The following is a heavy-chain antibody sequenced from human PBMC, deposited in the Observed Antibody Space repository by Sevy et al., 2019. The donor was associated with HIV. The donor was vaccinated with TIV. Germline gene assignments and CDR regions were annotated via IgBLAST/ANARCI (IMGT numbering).Heavy chain of an antibody. Sequence: GESLKISCAASGFTFSRYAMHWVRQAPGKGLEWLGPISYNGNYTYYADSVKGRFTISRDNSKNTLYLQMNSLRAEDTAVYYCARDAGATNSGDYIWAFDYWGQGTLVTVSS. CDR2: ISYNGNYT. CDR3: ARDAGATNSGDYIWAFDY. V-gene: IGHV3-30-3*01. CDR1: GFTFSRYA. J-gene: IGHJ4*02. D-gene: IGHD3-3*01.